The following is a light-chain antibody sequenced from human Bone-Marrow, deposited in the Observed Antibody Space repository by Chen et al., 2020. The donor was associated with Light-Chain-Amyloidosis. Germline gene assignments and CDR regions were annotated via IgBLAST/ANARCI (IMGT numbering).Light chain of an antibody. Sequence: SALTQPASVSGSPGQSITISCTGTSSDVGGDNHVSWYQQHPDKAPKLTIYEVTNRPSWVPDRFSGSKSDNTASLTISGLQTEDEADYFCSSYIITNTLVFGSGTRVTVL. V-gene: IGLV2-14*01. J-gene: IGLJ1*01. CDR3: SSYIITNTLV. CDR1: SSDVGGDNH. CDR2: EVT.